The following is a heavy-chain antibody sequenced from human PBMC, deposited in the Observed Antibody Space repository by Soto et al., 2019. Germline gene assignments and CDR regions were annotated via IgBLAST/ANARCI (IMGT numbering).Heavy chain of an antibody. CDR2: IYHSGST. V-gene: IGHV4-30-2*01. D-gene: IGHD2-15*01. CDR3: ARDGGYCSGGSCYGDAFDI. J-gene: IGHJ3*02. CDR1: GGSISSGGYS. Sequence: QLQLQESGSGLVKPSQTLSLTCAVSGGSISSGGYSWSWIRQPPGKGLEWIGYIYHSGSTYYNPSLKSRVPISVDRSKNQFSLKLSSVTAADTAVYYCARDGGYCSGGSCYGDAFDIWGQGTMVTVSS.